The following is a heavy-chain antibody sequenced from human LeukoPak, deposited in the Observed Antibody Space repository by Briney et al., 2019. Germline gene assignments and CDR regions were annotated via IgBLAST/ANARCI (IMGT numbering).Heavy chain of an antibody. CDR1: GFTFRNYW. D-gene: IGHD1-7*01. CDR3: ARLGGETTRFDL. J-gene: IGHJ5*02. Sequence: GGSLRLSCAASGFTFRNYWMSWVRPAPGRGLDWVATIKQDGIVKNYVDSVKGRFTISRDNAENSLYLQMDSLRVDDTAVYYCARLGGETTRFDLWGQGALVTVSS. CDR2: IKQDGIVK. V-gene: IGHV3-7*01.